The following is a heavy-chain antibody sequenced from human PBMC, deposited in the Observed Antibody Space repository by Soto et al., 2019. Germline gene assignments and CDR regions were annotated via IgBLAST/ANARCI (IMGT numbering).Heavy chain of an antibody. V-gene: IGHV1-69*01. D-gene: IGHD2-21*01. Sequence: QVQLVQSGAEVKKPGSSLKVSCKTSGVTFSTSGISWVRQGPGQGLEWMGGIIPLFGTPKYARKFQGRVSITADDSETTTYLELSGLSSDDTAIYYCATLSPSICGGGNCYRLDSYFDSWGQGSQVVVSS. CDR2: IIPLFGTP. J-gene: IGHJ4*03. CDR3: ATLSPSICGGGNCYRLDSYFDS. CDR1: GVTFSTSG.